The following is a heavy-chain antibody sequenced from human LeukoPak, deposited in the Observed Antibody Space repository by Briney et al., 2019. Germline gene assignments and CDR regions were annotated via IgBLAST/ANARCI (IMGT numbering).Heavy chain of an antibody. V-gene: IGHV5-51*01. Sequence: GESLKIPCKGSGYSFTTYWIGWVRQMPGKGLEWMGIIHPGDSDTSYSPSFQGQVTISADKSISTAYLQWSSLKASDTAMYYCARLRDSSDYRDYWGQGTLVTVSS. D-gene: IGHD3-22*01. CDR3: ARLRDSSDYRDY. CDR1: GYSFTTYW. CDR2: IHPGDSDT. J-gene: IGHJ4*02.